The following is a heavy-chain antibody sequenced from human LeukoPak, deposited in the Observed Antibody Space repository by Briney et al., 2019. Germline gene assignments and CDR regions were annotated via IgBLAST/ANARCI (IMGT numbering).Heavy chain of an antibody. CDR2: IRSKANSYAT. CDR3: ARDGGGSQQSNWFDP. J-gene: IGHJ5*02. CDR1: GFTFSGSA. V-gene: IGHV3-73*01. Sequence: PGGSLRLSCAASGFTFSGSAMHWVRQASGKGLEWVGRIRSKANSYATAYAASVKGRFTISRDDSKNTAYLQMNSLKTEDTAVYYCARDGGGSQQSNWFDPWGQGTLVTDSS. D-gene: IGHD1-26*01.